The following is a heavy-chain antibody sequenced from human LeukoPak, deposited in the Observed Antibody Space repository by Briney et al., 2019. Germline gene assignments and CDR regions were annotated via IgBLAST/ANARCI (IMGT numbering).Heavy chain of an antibody. D-gene: IGHD6-13*01. Sequence: PSQTLSLTCAVSGGAISSSNWWSWVRQPPGKGLEWIGEIYHSGSTNHSPSLKSRITISVDKSKNQFSLKLSSVTAADTAVYYCARKTAAGTYYFDYWGQGILVTVSS. CDR1: GGAISSSNW. CDR2: IYHSGST. CDR3: ARKTAAGTYYFDY. J-gene: IGHJ4*02. V-gene: IGHV4-4*02.